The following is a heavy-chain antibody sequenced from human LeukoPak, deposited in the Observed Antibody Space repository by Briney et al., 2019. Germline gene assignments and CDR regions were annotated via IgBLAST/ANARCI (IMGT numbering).Heavy chain of an antibody. D-gene: IGHD3-22*01. CDR2: FDPEDGET. CDR1: GYTLTELS. CDR3: ARVTYYYDSSGQLDY. V-gene: IGHV1-24*01. Sequence: GASVKVSCKVSGYTLTELSMHWVRQAPGKGLEWMGGFDPEDGETIYAQKFQGRVTITADKSTSTAYMELSSLRSEDTAVYYCARVTYYYDSSGQLDYWGQGTLVTVSS. J-gene: IGHJ4*02.